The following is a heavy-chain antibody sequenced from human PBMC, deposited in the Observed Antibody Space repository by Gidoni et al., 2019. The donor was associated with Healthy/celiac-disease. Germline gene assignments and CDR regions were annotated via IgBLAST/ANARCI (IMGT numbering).Heavy chain of an antibody. CDR1: GFTFSSYS. CDR2: ISSSSSYI. CDR3: ARASVKYVGGMDV. D-gene: IGHD2-15*01. V-gene: IGHV3-21*01. J-gene: IGHJ6*02. Sequence: EVQLVESGGGLVKPGGSLRLSCAASGFTFSSYSMNWVRQAPGKGLEWVSSISSSSSYIYYADSVKGRFTISRDNAKNSLYLQMNSLRAEDTAVYYCARASVKYVGGMDVWGQGTTVTVSS.